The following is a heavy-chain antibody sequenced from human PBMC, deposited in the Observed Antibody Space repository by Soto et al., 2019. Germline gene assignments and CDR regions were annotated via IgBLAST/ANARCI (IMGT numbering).Heavy chain of an antibody. CDR1: GYTFTSYD. CDR3: RVAARQSAFDI. V-gene: IGHV1-8*01. D-gene: IGHD6-6*01. J-gene: IGHJ3*02. Sequence: GASVKVSCKASGYTFTSYDINWVRQATGQGLEWMGWMNPNSGNTGYARKFQGRVTMTRNTSISTAYMELSSLRSEDTAVYYCRVAARQSAFDIWGQGTMVTVS. CDR2: MNPNSGNT.